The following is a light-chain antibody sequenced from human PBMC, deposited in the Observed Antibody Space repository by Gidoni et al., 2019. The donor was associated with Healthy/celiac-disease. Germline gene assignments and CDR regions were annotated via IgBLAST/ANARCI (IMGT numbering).Light chain of an antibody. V-gene: IGKV1-33*01. Sequence: DLQMTPSPSSLSASVGDRVTITCQASQDSSNYLNWYQQKPGKAPTLLIYDASNLETGVPSRFSGSGSGTDFTFTISSLQPEDIATYYCQQYDNLPLTFGGGTKVEIK. CDR1: QDSSNY. J-gene: IGKJ4*01. CDR3: QQYDNLPLT. CDR2: DAS.